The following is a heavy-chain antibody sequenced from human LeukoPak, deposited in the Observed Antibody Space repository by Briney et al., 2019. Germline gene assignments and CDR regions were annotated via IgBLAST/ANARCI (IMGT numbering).Heavy chain of an antibody. CDR2: IYHSGSS. J-gene: IGHJ6*03. Sequence: PSETLSLTCTVSGGSISSSSYYWGWIRQPPGKGLEWIGTIYHSGSSYNNPSLKSRVTISVDTSKNQFSLNLSSVTAADTAMYYCARRAYYYYMDVWGKGTTVTVSS. CDR1: GGSISSSSYY. CDR3: ARRAYYYYMDV. V-gene: IGHV4-39*01.